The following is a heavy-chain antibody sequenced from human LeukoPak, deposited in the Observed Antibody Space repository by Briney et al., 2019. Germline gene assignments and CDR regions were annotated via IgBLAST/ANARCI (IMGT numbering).Heavy chain of an antibody. D-gene: IGHD3-3*01. CDR3: ARVRITIFGVVIGGPYYFDY. CDR2: INHSGST. V-gene: IGHV4-34*01. CDR1: GGSFSGYY. J-gene: IGHJ4*02. Sequence: SETLSLTCAVYGGSFSGYYWSWIRQPPGKGLEWIGEINHSGSTNYNPSLKSRVTISVDTSKNQFSLKLSSVTAADTAVYYCARVRITIFGVVIGGPYYFDYWGQGTLVTVSS.